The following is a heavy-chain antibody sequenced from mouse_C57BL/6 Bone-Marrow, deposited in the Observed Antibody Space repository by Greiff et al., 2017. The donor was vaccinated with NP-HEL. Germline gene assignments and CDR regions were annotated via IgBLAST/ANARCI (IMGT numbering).Heavy chain of an antibody. CDR1: GYTFTSYW. Sequence: VQLQQPGAELVKPGASVKLSCKASGYTFTSYWMHWVKQRPGQGLEWIGMIHPNSGSTNYNEKFKSKATLTVDKSSSTAYMQLSSLTSEDSAVYYCARASKLGLYYYAMDYWGQGTSVTVSS. CDR2: IHPNSGST. V-gene: IGHV1-64*01. J-gene: IGHJ4*01. CDR3: ARASKLGLYYYAMDY. D-gene: IGHD4-1*01.